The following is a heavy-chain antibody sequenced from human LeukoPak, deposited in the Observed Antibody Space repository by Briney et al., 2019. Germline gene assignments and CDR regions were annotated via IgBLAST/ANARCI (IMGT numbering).Heavy chain of an antibody. Sequence: PSETLSLTCTFSGGSISRGGYYWGWIRQHPGKGLEWIGYIYYSGSTYYHPSFKSRVTISVDTSKNQFSLKLSSVTAADTAVYYCASETYGRIDYWGQGTLVTVSS. V-gene: IGHV4-31*03. J-gene: IGHJ4*02. CDR2: IYYSGST. CDR1: GGSISRGGYY. D-gene: IGHD1-14*01. CDR3: ASETYGRIDY.